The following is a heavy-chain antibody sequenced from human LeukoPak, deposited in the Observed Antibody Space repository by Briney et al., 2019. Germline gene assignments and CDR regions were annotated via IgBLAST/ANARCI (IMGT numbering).Heavy chain of an antibody. CDR1: EFIFSSYA. J-gene: IGHJ4*02. D-gene: IGHD3-10*01. CDR3: AKPTSPFDSGSSPFDY. Sequence: HTGGSLRLSCAASEFIFSSYAMSWVRQAPGKGLDWVSTISVTGGSYSADSVKGRFTISRDNSKNTLYLQMNSLRAEDTAVYYCAKPTSPFDSGSSPFDYWGQGTLVTVSS. V-gene: IGHV3-23*01. CDR2: ISVTGGS.